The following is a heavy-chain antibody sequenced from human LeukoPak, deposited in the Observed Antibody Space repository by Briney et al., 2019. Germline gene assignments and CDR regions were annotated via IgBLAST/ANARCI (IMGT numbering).Heavy chain of an antibody. V-gene: IGHV3-66*01. J-gene: IGHJ3*02. CDR1: GFTVSSNY. CDR2: IYSGGST. CDR3: AREAPGSAFDI. Sequence: EGSLRLSCAASGFTVSSNYMSWVRQAPGKGLEWVSVIYSGGSTYYADSVKGRFTISRDNSKNTLYLQMNSLRAEDTAVYYCAREAPGSAFDIWGQGTMVTVSS.